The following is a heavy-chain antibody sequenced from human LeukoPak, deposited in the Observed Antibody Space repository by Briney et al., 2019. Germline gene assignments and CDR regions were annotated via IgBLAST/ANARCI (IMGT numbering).Heavy chain of an antibody. Sequence: SETLSLTCTVSGYSISSGYYWGWIRQPPGKGLEWIGSIYHSGSTYYNPSLKSRVTISVETSKNQFSLKLSSVTAADTAVYYCASLIAAAGIGGFAVDYWGQGTLVTVSS. CDR2: IYHSGST. CDR1: GYSISSGYY. J-gene: IGHJ4*02. CDR3: ASLIAAAGIGGFAVDY. V-gene: IGHV4-38-2*02. D-gene: IGHD6-13*01.